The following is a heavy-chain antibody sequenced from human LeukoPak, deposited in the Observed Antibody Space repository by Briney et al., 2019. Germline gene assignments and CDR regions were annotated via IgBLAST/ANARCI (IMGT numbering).Heavy chain of an antibody. J-gene: IGHJ4*02. D-gene: IGHD3-10*01. Sequence: GGSLRLSCAASGFIFSTYSMNWVRQAPGKGLECVSVIYSGGSTYSADSVKGRFTISRDNSRNMVYLQMSSLRAEDTAVYYCARTRGSHPSPFDSWGQGTLVTVSS. V-gene: IGHV3-53*01. CDR3: ARTRGSHPSPFDS. CDR1: GFIFSTYS. CDR2: IYSGGST.